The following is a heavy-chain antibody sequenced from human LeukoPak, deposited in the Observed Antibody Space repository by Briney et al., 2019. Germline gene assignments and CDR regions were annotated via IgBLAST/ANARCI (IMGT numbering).Heavy chain of an antibody. CDR2: INQDGSEK. CDR3: ANNRASLDY. J-gene: IGHJ4*02. D-gene: IGHD2/OR15-2a*01. Sequence: GGSLRLSCAASGFTFSNSGMSWVRQAPGKGLEWVANINQDGSEKNCVDSVKGRLTISRDNAKNSLYLQMNSLSAEDTVVYYCANNRASLDYWGQGTLVTVSS. V-gene: IGHV3-7*02. CDR1: GFTFSNSG.